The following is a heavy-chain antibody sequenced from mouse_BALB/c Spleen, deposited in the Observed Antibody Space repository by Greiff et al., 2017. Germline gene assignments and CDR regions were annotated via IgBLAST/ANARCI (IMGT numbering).Heavy chain of an antibody. Sequence: VQLVESGAELARPGASVKMSCKASGYTFTSYTMHWVKQRPGQGLEWIGYINPSSGYTNYNQKFKDKATLTADKSSSTAYMQLSSLTSEDSAVYYCAMEVTTVVARAMDYWGQGTSVTVSS. CDR1: GYTFTSYT. CDR3: AMEVTTVVARAMDY. J-gene: IGHJ4*01. CDR2: INPSSGYT. D-gene: IGHD1-1*01. V-gene: IGHV1-4*01.